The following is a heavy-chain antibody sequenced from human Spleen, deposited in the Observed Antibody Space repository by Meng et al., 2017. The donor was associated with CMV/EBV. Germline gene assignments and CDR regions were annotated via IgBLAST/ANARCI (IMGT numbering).Heavy chain of an antibody. J-gene: IGHJ6*02. Sequence: SCKASGGSFSSYAISWVRQAPGKGLEWVAVMSYDGSNEYYADSVKGRFTISRDNSKNTLYLQMNSLRTEDTAVYYCARSLSILEWLLRGMDVWGQGTTVTVSS. V-gene: IGHV3-30*04. CDR2: MSYDGSNE. D-gene: IGHD3-3*01. CDR3: ARSLSILEWLLRGMDV. CDR1: GGSFSSYA.